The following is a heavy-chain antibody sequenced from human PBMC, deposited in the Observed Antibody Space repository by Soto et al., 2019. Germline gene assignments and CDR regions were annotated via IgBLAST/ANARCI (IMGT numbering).Heavy chain of an antibody. J-gene: IGHJ4*02. CDR3: ARGIAYDYFWGSYRSCLDY. CDR1: GGSFSNYY. V-gene: IGHV4-34*01. Sequence: SETLSLTCAVYGGSFSNYYWSWIRQPPGKGLEWIGEINHSGSTNYNPSLKSRVTISVDTSKKQFSLNLISVTAADTAVYFCARGIAYDYFWGSYRSCLDYWGQGALVTVSS. CDR2: INHSGST. D-gene: IGHD3-16*02.